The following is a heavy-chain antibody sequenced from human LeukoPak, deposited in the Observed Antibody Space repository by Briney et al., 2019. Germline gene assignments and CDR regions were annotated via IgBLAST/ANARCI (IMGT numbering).Heavy chain of an antibody. CDR3: ARSGYSYGSYYFDY. CDR1: GFTFSSYA. Sequence: GGSLRLSCAASGFTFSSYAMSWVRQAPGKGLEWVSAISGSGGSTYYADSVKGRFTISRDNSKNTLYLQMNSLRAEDTAVYYCARSGYSYGSYYFDYWGQGTLVTVPS. V-gene: IGHV3-23*01. J-gene: IGHJ4*02. CDR2: ISGSGGST. D-gene: IGHD5-18*01.